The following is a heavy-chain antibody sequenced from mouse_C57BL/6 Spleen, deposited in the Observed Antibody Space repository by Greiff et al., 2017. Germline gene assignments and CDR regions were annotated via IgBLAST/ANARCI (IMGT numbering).Heavy chain of an antibody. D-gene: IGHD4-1*01. CDR1: GFTFSSYG. CDR3: ARQAWDYFDY. CDR2: ISSGGSYT. J-gene: IGHJ2*01. V-gene: IGHV5-6*01. Sequence: EVQRVQSGGDLVKPGGSLKLSCAASGFTFSSYGMSWVRQTPDKRLEWVATISSGGSYTYYPDNVKGRFTISRDNAKNTLYLLLSSLKSEDTAMYYCARQAWDYFDYWGQGTTLTVSS.